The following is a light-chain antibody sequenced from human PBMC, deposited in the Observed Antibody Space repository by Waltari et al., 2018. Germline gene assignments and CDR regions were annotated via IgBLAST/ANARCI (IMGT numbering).Light chain of an antibody. J-gene: IGKJ1*01. CDR3: QQYYSTPPRT. V-gene: IGKV4-1*01. CDR1: PRVLSSSNNKDY. Sequence: DIVMTQSPDSLAVSLGERATINCKSSPRVLSSSNNKDYLAWYQQKPGQPPKLLIYWASTRESGVPDRFSGSGSGTDFTLTISSLQAEDVAVYYCQQYYSTPPRTFGQGTKVEIK. CDR2: WAS.